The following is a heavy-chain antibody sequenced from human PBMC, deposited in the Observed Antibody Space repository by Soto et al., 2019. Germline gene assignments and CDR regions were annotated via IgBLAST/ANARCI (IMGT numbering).Heavy chain of an antibody. J-gene: IGHJ4*02. CDR3: ARDTSNSFDY. V-gene: IGHV1-18*01. CDR1: GFTFNTYF. D-gene: IGHD2-2*01. CDR2: ISPYNGNT. Sequence: HVQLLQSGGELKKPGASVKVSCNTSGFTFNTYFIRWVRQAPGQGLEWMGWISPYNGNTKYGEKFQGRVTMTTDRITRTAYMELRNLRIDDTAVYYCARDTSNSFDYWGQGTLVTVSS.